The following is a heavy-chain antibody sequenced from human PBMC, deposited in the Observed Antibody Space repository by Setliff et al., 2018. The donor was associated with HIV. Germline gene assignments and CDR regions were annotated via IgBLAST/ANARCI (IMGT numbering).Heavy chain of an antibody. V-gene: IGHV4-61*02. CDR2: ITNTGAT. CDR1: GDSISSGNYY. J-gene: IGHJ4*02. Sequence: SETLSLTCSVSGDSISSGNYYWTWIRQPAGKALGWIGRITNTGATEYNPSLKSRVTVSVDTSQNQFSLKLSSVTAADTAVYYCAREAHRHYFDYWGQGTLVTVSS. CDR3: AREAHRHYFDY.